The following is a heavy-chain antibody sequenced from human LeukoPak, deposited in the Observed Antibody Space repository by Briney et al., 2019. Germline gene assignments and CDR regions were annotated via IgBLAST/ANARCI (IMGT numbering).Heavy chain of an antibody. D-gene: IGHD3-16*01. Sequence: AGGSLRLSCAASGFSFSGYWMSWVRQTPGKGLEWVANIKQDGGVKNSVDSMKGRFTISRDNTKNSLYLEMNSLKAEDTAVYYCVRGGSHFDLWGQGTLVTVSS. V-gene: IGHV3-7*03. J-gene: IGHJ4*02. CDR2: IKQDGGVK. CDR1: GFSFSGYW. CDR3: VRGGSHFDL.